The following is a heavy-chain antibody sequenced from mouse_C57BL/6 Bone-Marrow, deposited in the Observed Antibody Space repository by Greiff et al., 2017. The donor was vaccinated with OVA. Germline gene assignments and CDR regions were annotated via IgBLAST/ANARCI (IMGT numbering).Heavy chain of an antibody. D-gene: IGHD4-1*01. V-gene: IGHV1-22*01. CDR1: GYTFTDYN. CDR2: INPNNGGT. CDR3: ARKGLTGAAWFAY. Sequence: EVQLQQSGPELVKPGASVKMSCKASGYTFTDYNMHWVKQSHGKSLEWIGYINPNNGGTSYNQKFKGKATLTVNKSSSTAYMELRSLTSEESAVYYGARKGLTGAAWFAYWGQGTLVTVSA. J-gene: IGHJ3*01.